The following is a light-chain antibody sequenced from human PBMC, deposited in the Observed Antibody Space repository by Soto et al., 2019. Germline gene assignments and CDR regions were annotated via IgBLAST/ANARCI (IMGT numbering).Light chain of an antibody. Sequence: QSALTQPASVSGSPGQSITISCSGTTSDVGGYEYVSWYQQHPGKAPKLMIYEVTTRPSGVSNRFSGSKSGTTASLTISGLQAEDEADYYCSSYKSSSPYVFGSGTKVTVL. CDR1: TSDVGGYEY. CDR3: SSYKSSSPYV. J-gene: IGLJ1*01. CDR2: EVT. V-gene: IGLV2-14*01.